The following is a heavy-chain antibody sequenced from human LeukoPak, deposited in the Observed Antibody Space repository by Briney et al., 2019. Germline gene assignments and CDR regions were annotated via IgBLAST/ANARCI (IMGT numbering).Heavy chain of an antibody. CDR2: IYYSGST. CDR3: ARGDSSNRVEGY. Sequence: PSETLSLTCTVSGGSISSSSYYWGWIRQPPGKGLEWIGYIYYSGSTNYNPSLKSRVTISVDTSKNQFSLKLSSVTAADTAVYYCARGDSSNRVEGYWGQGTLVTVSS. J-gene: IGHJ4*02. D-gene: IGHD3-22*01. V-gene: IGHV4-61*05. CDR1: GGSISSSSYY.